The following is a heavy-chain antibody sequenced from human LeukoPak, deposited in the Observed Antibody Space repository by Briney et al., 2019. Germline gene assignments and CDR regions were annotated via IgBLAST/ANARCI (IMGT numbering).Heavy chain of an antibody. CDR2: INHCGKN. CDR3: ARGRRNCSGGSCYSPLNY. V-gene: IGHV4-34*01. Sequence: WESLSLTCAVYGGFFSFYYGSSIRQPPGKGLEWNREINHCGKNNYNPPRKSRVTPSVDTSKNQFSLKLSSVTAANTAVYYCARGRRNCSGGSCYSPLNYWGQGTLVTVSS. CDR1: GGFFSFYY. J-gene: IGHJ4*02. D-gene: IGHD2-15*01.